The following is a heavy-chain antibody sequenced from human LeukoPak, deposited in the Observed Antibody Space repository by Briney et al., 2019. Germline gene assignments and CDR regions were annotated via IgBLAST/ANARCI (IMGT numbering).Heavy chain of an antibody. V-gene: IGHV4-59*01. Sequence: PSQTLSLTCTVSGGSISSYYWSWIRQPPGKGLEWIGYIYYSGSTNYNPSLKSRVTISVDTSKNQFSLKLSSVTAADTAVYYCARSYYYDSSGYYRGDDAFDIWGQGTMVTVSS. CDR2: IYYSGST. D-gene: IGHD3-22*01. CDR3: ARSYYYDSSGYYRGDDAFDI. CDR1: GGSISSYY. J-gene: IGHJ3*02.